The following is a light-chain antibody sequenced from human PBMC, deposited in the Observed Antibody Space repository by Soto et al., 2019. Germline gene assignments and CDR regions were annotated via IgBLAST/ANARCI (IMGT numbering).Light chain of an antibody. J-gene: IGKJ3*01. CDR2: AAS. V-gene: IGKV1-27*01. CDR1: QGIRNF. Sequence: DIQMTQSPTSLSASVGDRVIITCRASQGIRNFVAWYQQKPGKAPKLLIYAASTLQSGVPSRFSGSGSGTDFTLTIISLQPEDVATYSCQKYSSVPVFGPGTKVEIK. CDR3: QKYSSVPV.